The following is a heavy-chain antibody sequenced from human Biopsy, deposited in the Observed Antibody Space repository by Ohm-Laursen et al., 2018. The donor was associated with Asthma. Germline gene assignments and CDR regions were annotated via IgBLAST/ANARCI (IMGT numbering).Heavy chain of an antibody. Sequence: SDTLSLTCSVSGYSISNGGYCWTWVRQRPGKGLEWIGNIYHRGNTKYNPSLKSRLSFSVDTSKNQFSLKLSFVTAADTAIYFCARDYYDFWNRSVYTYFGMDVWGRGTTVVVSS. D-gene: IGHD3-3*01. CDR3: ARDYYDFWNRSVYTYFGMDV. CDR2: IYHRGNT. J-gene: IGHJ6*02. CDR1: GYSISNGGYC. V-gene: IGHV4-31*03.